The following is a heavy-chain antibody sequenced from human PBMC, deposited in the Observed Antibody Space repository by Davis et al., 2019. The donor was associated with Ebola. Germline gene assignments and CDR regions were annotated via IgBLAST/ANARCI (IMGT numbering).Heavy chain of an antibody. J-gene: IGHJ6*02. V-gene: IGHV4-34*01. CDR1: GGSISSYY. CDR3: ARARYYDILTGYYYYGMDV. CDR2: INHSGST. Sequence: SETLSLTCTVSGGSISSYYWSWIRQPPGKGLEWIGEINHSGSTNYNPSLKSRVTISVDTSKNQFSLKLSSVTAADTAVYYCARARYYDILTGYYYYGMDVWGQGTTVTVSS. D-gene: IGHD3-9*01.